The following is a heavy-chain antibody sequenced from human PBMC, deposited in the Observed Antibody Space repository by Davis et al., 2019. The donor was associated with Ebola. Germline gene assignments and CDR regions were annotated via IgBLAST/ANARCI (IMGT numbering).Heavy chain of an antibody. CDR2: ISAYSGNT. D-gene: IGHD3-9*01. J-gene: IGHJ6*02. Sequence: AASVKVSCKASGYTFTSYGISWVRQAPGQGLEWMGWISAYSGNTNYAQKLQGRVTMTTDTSTSTAYMELRSLRSDDTAVYYCARERHYDILTGYSSHGMDVWGQGTTVTVSS. CDR3: ARERHYDILTGYSSHGMDV. CDR1: GYTFTSYG. V-gene: IGHV1-18*01.